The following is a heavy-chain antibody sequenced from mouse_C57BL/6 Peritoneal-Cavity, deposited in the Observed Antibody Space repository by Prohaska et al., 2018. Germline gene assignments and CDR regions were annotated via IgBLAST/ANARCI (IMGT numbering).Heavy chain of an antibody. J-gene: IGHJ3*01. V-gene: IGHV5-17*01. CDR3: ARVHGSAWFAY. CDR1: GFTFSEYG. CDR2: ISSGSSTN. D-gene: IGHD2-2*01. Sequence: EVKLVESGGGLVKPGGSLKLSCAASGFTFSEYGMHWVRQAPEKGLEWVAYISSGSSTNYYADTVKGRFTISRDNAKNTLFLQMTSLRSEDTAMYYCARVHGSAWFAYWGQGTLVTVSA.